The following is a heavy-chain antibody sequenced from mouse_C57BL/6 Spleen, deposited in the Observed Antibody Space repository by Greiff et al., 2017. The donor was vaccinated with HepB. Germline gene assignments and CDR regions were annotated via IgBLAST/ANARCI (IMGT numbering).Heavy chain of an antibody. CDR1: GFTFSDYY. D-gene: IGHD4-1*01. V-gene: IGHV5-16*01. J-gene: IGHJ1*03. Sequence: EVQRVESEGGLVQPGSSMKLSCTASGFTFSDYYMAWVRQVPEKGLEWVANINYDGSSTYYLDSLKSRFIISRDNAKNILYLQMSSLKSEDTATYYCARDKLGDWYFDVWGTGTTVTVSS. CDR2: INYDGSST. CDR3: ARDKLGDWYFDV.